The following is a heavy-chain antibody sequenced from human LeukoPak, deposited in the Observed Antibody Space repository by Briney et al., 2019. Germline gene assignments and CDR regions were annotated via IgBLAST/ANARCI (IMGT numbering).Heavy chain of an antibody. D-gene: IGHD4-17*01. CDR2: INHSGST. J-gene: IGHJ5*02. V-gene: IGHV4-34*01. CDR3: ARHNYGDPTPVGWFDP. CDR1: GGSFSGYY. Sequence: SETLPLTCAVYGGSFSGYYWSWIRQPPGKGLEWIGEINHSGSTNYNPSLKSRVTISVDTSKNQFSLKLSSVTAADTAVYYCARHNYGDPTPVGWFDPWGQGTLVTVSS.